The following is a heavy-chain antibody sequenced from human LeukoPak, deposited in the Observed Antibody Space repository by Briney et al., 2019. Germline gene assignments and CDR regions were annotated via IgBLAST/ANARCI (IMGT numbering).Heavy chain of an antibody. CDR3: ARAVTDSSGTYYFDY. CDR2: INHSGST. D-gene: IGHD3-22*01. J-gene: IGHJ4*02. CDR1: GGSFSGYY. V-gene: IGHV4-34*01. Sequence: SETLSLTCAVYGGSFSGYYWSWICQPPGKGLEWIGEINHSGSTNYNPSLKSRVTISVDTSKNQFSLKLSSVTAADTAVYYCARAVTDSSGTYYFDYWGQGTLVTVSS.